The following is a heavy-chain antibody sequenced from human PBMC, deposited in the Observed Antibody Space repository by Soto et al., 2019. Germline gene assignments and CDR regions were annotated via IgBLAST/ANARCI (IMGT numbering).Heavy chain of an antibody. CDR1: GGSFSGYY. Sequence: SETLSLTCAVYGGSFSGYYWSWIRQPPGKGLEWIGEINHSGSTNYNPSLKSRVTISVDTSKNQFSLKLSSVTAADTAVYYCARGRAVAGKGPYYFDYWGQGTLVTVSS. CDR2: INHSGST. J-gene: IGHJ4*02. V-gene: IGHV4-34*01. CDR3: ARGRAVAGKGPYYFDY. D-gene: IGHD6-19*01.